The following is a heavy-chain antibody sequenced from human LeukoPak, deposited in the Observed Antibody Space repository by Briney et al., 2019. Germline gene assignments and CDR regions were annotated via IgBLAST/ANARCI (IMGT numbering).Heavy chain of an antibody. J-gene: IGHJ4*02. D-gene: IGHD1-26*01. CDR3: ARLPPGFGATNSDY. CDR2: INPNSGGT. V-gene: IGHV1-2*06. Sequence: YTFTGYYXXXVRQAPGQGLXXXGRINPNSGGTNYAQKFQGRVTMTRDTSISTAYMELSRLRSDDTAVYYCARLPPGFGATNSDYWGQGTLVTVSS. CDR1: YTFTGYY.